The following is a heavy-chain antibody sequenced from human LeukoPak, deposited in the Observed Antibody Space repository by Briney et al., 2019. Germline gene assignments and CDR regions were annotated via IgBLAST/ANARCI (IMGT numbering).Heavy chain of an antibody. CDR2: ISSSSSYI. D-gene: IGHD3-16*01. CDR1: GFTFSSYS. CDR3: ARESVMITFVFDY. Sequence: GGSLRLSCAASGFTFSSYSMNWVRQAPGKGLEWVSSISSSSSYIYYADSVKGRFTISRDNAKNSLYLQMNSLRAEDTAVYYCARESVMITFVFDYWGQGTLVTVSS. V-gene: IGHV3-21*01. J-gene: IGHJ4*02.